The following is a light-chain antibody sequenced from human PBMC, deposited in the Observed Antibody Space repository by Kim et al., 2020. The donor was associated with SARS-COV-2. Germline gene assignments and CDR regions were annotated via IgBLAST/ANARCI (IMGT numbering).Light chain of an antibody. J-gene: IGLJ2*01. CDR1: SLRSYY. CDR3: TSRDSSGHHVV. Sequence: SSELTQDPAVSVALGQTVRITCQGDSLRSYYASWYQQKPGQAPVLVIYGKNNRPSGIPDRFSGSSSGNTASLTIPGAQAEDEADYYCTSRDSSGHHVVFG. V-gene: IGLV3-19*01. CDR2: GKN.